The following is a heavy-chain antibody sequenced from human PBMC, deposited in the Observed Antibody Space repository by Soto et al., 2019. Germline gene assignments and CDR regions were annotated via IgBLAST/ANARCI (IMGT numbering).Heavy chain of an antibody. Sequence: QVQLQQWGAGLLKPSETLSLTCAVYGGSFSDYYWSWIRQPPGKGLEWIGEINHSGSTNYNPSLKSRVTISVDTSKNQFSLKLRSVTAADTAVYYCAREGRYYASGRFWWFDPWGQGTLVTVSS. CDR3: AREGRYYASGRFWWFDP. CDR1: GGSFSDYY. V-gene: IGHV4-34*01. D-gene: IGHD3-10*01. J-gene: IGHJ5*02. CDR2: INHSGST.